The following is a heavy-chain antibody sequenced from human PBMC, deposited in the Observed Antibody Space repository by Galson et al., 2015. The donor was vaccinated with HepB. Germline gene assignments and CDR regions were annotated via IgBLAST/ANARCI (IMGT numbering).Heavy chain of an antibody. CDR2: IRNTDNIV. Sequence: SLRLSCAGSGFSFNTYEMNWVRQAPGKGLEWVGYIRNTDNIVYYADFVEGRFTISRDNAANSLFLQMDSLTAEDTAVYYCARGMRSEVFGSGGSHARSNWFDTWGQGTLVIVSS. J-gene: IGHJ5*02. CDR3: ARGMRSEVFGSGGSHARSNWFDT. V-gene: IGHV3-48*03. CDR1: GFSFNTYE. D-gene: IGHD3-10*01.